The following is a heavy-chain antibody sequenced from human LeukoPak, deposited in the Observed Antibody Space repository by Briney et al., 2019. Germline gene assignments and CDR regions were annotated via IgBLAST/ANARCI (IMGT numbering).Heavy chain of an antibody. Sequence: PSETLPLTCTVSGDSISNSGYYWDWIRQSPGKGLEWIGSINHSGTTYYEPSLKSRVTISVDASKNQFSLKLSSVTAADTTIYYCARKKLVARGYFDLWGRGIPVTVSS. J-gene: IGHJ4*02. CDR1: GDSISNSGYY. CDR2: INHSGTT. D-gene: IGHD6-13*01. CDR3: ARKKLVARGYFDL. V-gene: IGHV4-39*01.